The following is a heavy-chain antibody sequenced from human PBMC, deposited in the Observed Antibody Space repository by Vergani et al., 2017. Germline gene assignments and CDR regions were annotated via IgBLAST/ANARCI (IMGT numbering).Heavy chain of an antibody. CDR3: ARKKYYDSKDYYQVEPFDY. V-gene: IGHV3-21*06. J-gene: IGHJ4*02. Sequence: EVQLQESGGGLVKPGGSLRVSCAASGFSFSTYSINWVRQAPGKGLEWVSSISGRSNCIYYADSVKGRFTISRDNSKNSVYLQMNSLRAEDTAIYYCARKKYYDSKDYYQVEPFDYWGQGTLVTVSS. CDR1: GFSFSTYS. CDR2: ISGRSNCI. D-gene: IGHD3-22*01.